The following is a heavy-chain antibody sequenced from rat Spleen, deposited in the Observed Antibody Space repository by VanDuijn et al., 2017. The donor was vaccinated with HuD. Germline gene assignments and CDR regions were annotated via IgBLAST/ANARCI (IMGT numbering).Heavy chain of an antibody. Sequence: VQLVESDGGLVQPGRSLKLSCAASGFTFSDHNMAWVRQPPGKGLEWIATISSGGHTYYNSALKSRLSVSRDTSKSQVFLKMDSLQTEDTAIYFCTRDHSYWGSYYPGGFAYWGQGTLVTVSS. CDR2: ISSGGHT. CDR1: GFTFSDHN. CDR3: TRDHSYWGSYYPGGFAY. V-gene: IGHV2S12*01. D-gene: IGHD1-12*02. J-gene: IGHJ3*01.